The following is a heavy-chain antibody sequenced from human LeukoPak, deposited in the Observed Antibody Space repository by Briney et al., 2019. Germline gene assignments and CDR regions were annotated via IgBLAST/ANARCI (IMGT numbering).Heavy chain of an antibody. CDR1: GYTFTGYY. CDR3: ARSDPNWAYCGMDV. CDR2: INPNSGGT. V-gene: IGHV1-2*02. Sequence: ASVKVSCKASGYTFTGYYMHWVRQAPGQGLEWMGWINPNSGGTNYAQKFQGRVTMTRDTSISTAYMELSRLRSDDTAVYYCARSDPNWAYCGMDVWGQGTTVTVSS. J-gene: IGHJ6*02. D-gene: IGHD7-27*01.